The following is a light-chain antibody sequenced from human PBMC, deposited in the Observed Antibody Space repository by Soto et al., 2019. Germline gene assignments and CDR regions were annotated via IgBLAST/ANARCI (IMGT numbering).Light chain of an antibody. CDR2: DDS. V-gene: IGLV3-21*02. J-gene: IGLJ3*02. CDR1: NIGSKS. CDR3: QVWDSSSDHGV. Sequence: SYELTQPPSVSVAPGQTARITCGGNNIGSKSVHWYQQKPGQAPVLVVYDDSDRPSGIPERFSGSNSGNTATLTISRDEAGDEADYYCQVWDSSSDHGVFGGGTKLTVL.